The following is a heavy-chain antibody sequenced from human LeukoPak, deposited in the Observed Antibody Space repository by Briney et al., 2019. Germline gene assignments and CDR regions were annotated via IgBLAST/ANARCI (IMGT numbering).Heavy chain of an antibody. CDR2: INHSGST. J-gene: IGHJ4*02. V-gene: IGHV4-34*01. CDR3: AKGGSSSWHSFDY. D-gene: IGHD6-13*01. Sequence: SETLSLTCAVYGGSFSGYYWSGIRQPPGKGLEWIGEINHSGSTNYNPSLKSRITISVDTSKNQFSLKLSSVTAADTAVYYCAKGGSSSWHSFDYWGQGTLVTVSS. CDR1: GGSFSGYY.